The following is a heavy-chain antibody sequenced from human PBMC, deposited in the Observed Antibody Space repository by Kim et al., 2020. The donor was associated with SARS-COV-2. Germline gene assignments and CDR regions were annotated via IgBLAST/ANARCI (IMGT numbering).Heavy chain of an antibody. CDR1: GFTFSSYW. V-gene: IGHV3-74*01. Sequence: GGSLRLSCAASGFTFSSYWMHWVRQAPGKGLVWVSRIKSDGSSTSYADFVKGRFTISRDNAKNTLYLQMNSLRAEDTAVYYCAKGMSGQNRYFYYYGVDVWGQGPTVTVSS. D-gene: IGHD1-1*01. J-gene: IGHJ6*02. CDR3: AKGMSGQNRYFYYYGVDV. CDR2: IKSDGSST.